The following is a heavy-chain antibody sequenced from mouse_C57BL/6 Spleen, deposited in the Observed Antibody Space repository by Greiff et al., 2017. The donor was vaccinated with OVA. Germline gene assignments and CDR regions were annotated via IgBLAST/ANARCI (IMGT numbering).Heavy chain of an antibody. CDR3: ARISDYGSSSHFDY. V-gene: IGHV1-72*01. CDR1: GYTFTSYW. J-gene: IGHJ2*01. CDR2: IDPNSGGT. Sequence: QVQLQPPGAELVKPGASVKLSCKASGYTFTSYWMHWVKQRPGRGLELIGRIDPNSGGTKYNEKFKSKATLTVDKPSSTAYMQLSSLTSEDSAVYYCARISDYGSSSHFDYWGQGTTLTVSS. D-gene: IGHD1-1*01.